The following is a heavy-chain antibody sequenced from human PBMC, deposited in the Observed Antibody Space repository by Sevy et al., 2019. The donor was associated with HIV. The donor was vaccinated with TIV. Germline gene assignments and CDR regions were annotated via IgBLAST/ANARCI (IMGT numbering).Heavy chain of an antibody. CDR2: MNPNSGNT. J-gene: IGHJ5*02. CDR1: GYTFSSYH. Sequence: ASVKVSCKASGYTFSSYHINWVRQATGQGLEWMGWMNPNSGNTAYAQKFQGRVTMTRNTSISTAYMELSSLRSEDTAVYYCARKYSSSWYSWFDPWGQGTLVTVSS. CDR3: ARKYSSSWYSWFDP. V-gene: IGHV1-8*01. D-gene: IGHD6-13*01.